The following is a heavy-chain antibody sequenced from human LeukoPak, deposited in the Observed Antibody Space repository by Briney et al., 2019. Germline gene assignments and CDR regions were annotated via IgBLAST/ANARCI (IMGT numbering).Heavy chain of an antibody. Sequence: SETLSLTCIVSGGSISSSSYYWGWIRQPPGKGLEWIATIFYTGSTYYNPSLKSRVTISVDTSKNQFFLRLSSVIAADTAVYYCARLGIAVAGFDSWGQGSLVTVSS. CDR1: GGSISSSSYY. CDR2: IFYTGST. J-gene: IGHJ4*02. V-gene: IGHV4-39*01. D-gene: IGHD6-19*01. CDR3: ARLGIAVAGFDS.